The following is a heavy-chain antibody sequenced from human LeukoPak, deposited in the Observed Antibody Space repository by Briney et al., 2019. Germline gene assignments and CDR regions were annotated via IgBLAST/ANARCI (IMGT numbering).Heavy chain of an antibody. D-gene: IGHD6-19*01. CDR3: ARDRGSSGWYEFDY. Sequence: PGGSLRLSSADSGFSFSSYWMTWVREAPGKGLERVANIKPDGSEKKYVDSVKGRFTISRDNAKNSLYLQMGSLRAEDTAVYYCARDRGSSGWYEFDYWGQGTLVTVSS. CDR2: IKPDGSEK. J-gene: IGHJ4*02. CDR1: GFSFSSYW. V-gene: IGHV3-7*01.